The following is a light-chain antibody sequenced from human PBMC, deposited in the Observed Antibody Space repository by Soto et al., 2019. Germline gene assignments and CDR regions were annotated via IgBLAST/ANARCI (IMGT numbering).Light chain of an antibody. J-gene: IGKJ1*01. CDR2: KAS. CDR1: QRISNS. V-gene: IGKV1-5*03. Sequence: DIQMTQSPSTLSASVGDRVTITCRASQRISNSLAWYQQKPGKAPKLLIYKASGLESGVPSRFSGSGSGTEFTLTISSLQPDDFATFYCQQYITYPWTFGQGTKVEIK. CDR3: QQYITYPWT.